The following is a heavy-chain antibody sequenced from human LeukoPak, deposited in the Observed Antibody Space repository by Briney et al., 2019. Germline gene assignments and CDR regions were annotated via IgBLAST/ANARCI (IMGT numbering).Heavy chain of an antibody. Sequence: VASVKVSCKASGYTFTGYYMHWVRQAPGQGLEWMGWINPNSGGTNYAQKFQGRVTMTRDTSISTAYMELSRLRSDDTAVYYCARDRRDGYYDTAEVGYFQHWGQGTLVTVSS. CDR3: ARDRRDGYYDTAEVGYFQH. D-gene: IGHD3-22*01. CDR1: GYTFTGYY. CDR2: INPNSGGT. J-gene: IGHJ1*01. V-gene: IGHV1-2*02.